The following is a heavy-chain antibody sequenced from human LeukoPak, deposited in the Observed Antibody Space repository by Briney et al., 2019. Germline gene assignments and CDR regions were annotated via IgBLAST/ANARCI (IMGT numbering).Heavy chain of an antibody. CDR3: ARDLVEVVRGVITNTWGVDY. Sequence: ASVKVSCKASGYTFTSYYMHWVRQAPGQGLEWMGIINPSGGSTSYAQKFQGRVTMTRDTSTSTVYMELSSLRSEDAAVYYCARDLVEVVRGVITNTWGVDYWGQGTLVTVSS. CDR1: GYTFTSYY. CDR2: INPSGGST. V-gene: IGHV1-46*01. D-gene: IGHD3-10*01. J-gene: IGHJ4*02.